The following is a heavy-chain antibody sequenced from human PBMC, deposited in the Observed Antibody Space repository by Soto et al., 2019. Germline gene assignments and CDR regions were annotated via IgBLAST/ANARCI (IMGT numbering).Heavy chain of an antibody. V-gene: IGHV1-3*01. J-gene: IGHJ6*03. CDR1: GYTFTSYA. CDR3: ARAGIRYYYYYMDV. Sequence: ASVKVSCKASGYTFTSYAMHWVRQAPGQRLEWMGWINAGNGNTKYSQKFQGRVTITRDTSASTAYMELSSLRSEDTAVYYCARAGIRYYYYYMDVWGKGTTVTVSS. D-gene: IGHD1-20*01. CDR2: INAGNGNT.